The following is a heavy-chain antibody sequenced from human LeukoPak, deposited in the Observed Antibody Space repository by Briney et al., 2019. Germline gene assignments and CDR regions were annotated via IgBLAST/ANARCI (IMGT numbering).Heavy chain of an antibody. V-gene: IGHV3-7*01. CDR3: ARPYNGNWGVGGFNI. Sequence: GGSLRLSCAAAGFSLTPYWMSWVRQAPGKRLEWVANIKNDGSEEYYVDSVKGRFSISRDNARNSLYLQMNNLRAEDTAVYYCARPYNGNWGVGGFNIWGRGTTVTVSS. CDR2: IKNDGSEE. D-gene: IGHD1-14*01. CDR1: GFSLTPYW. J-gene: IGHJ3*02.